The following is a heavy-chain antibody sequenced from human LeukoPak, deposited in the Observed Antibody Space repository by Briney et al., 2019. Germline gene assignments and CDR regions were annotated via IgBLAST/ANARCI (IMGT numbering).Heavy chain of an antibody. CDR1: GFTFSSYG. J-gene: IGHJ6*02. V-gene: IGHV3-30*18. CDR3: AKYYDYYYGMDV. Sequence: GRSLRLSCAASGFTFSSYGMHWVRQAPGRGLEWVAVISYDGSNKYYADSVKGRFTISGDNSKNTLYLQMNSLRAEDTAVYYCAKYYDYYYGMDVWGQGTTVTVSS. CDR2: ISYDGSNK.